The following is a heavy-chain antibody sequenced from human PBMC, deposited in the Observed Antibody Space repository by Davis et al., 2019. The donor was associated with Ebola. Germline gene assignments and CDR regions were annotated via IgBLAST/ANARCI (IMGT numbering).Heavy chain of an antibody. CDR1: GFTFRNDW. J-gene: IGHJ3*02. CDR2: ISNDGAIK. D-gene: IGHD1-1*01. CDR3: ARESAWLNDAVDI. Sequence: GESLKIPCAGSGFTFRNDWMHWVRQAPGKGLVWVSRISNDGAIKNYVDSVKGRFTISRDNAENSLYLQMNSLGVEDTGVYYCARESAWLNDAVDIWGQGTMVTVSS. V-gene: IGHV3-74*01.